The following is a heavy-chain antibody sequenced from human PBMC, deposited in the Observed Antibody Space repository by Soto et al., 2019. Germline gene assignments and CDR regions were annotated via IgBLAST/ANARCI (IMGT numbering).Heavy chain of an antibody. D-gene: IGHD3-16*02. V-gene: IGHV1-18*01. Sequence: ASVKVSCKASGYTFASYGISWVRQAPGQGLEWMGWISAYNGNTNYAQKLQGRVTMTTDTSTSTAYMELRSLRSDDTAVYYCARGAHYVWGSYRYTYYFDYWGQGTLVTVSS. J-gene: IGHJ4*02. CDR2: ISAYNGNT. CDR1: GYTFASYG. CDR3: ARGAHYVWGSYRYTYYFDY.